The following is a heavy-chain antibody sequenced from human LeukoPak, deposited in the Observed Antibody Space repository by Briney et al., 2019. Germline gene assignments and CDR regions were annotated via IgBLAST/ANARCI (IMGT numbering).Heavy chain of an antibody. D-gene: IGHD5-24*01. CDR2: FIPILGIA. CDR1: GGTFSSYA. Sequence: SVKASCKASGGTFSSYAISWVRQAPGQGLEWMGRFIPILGIANYAQKFQGRVTITADKSTSTAYMELSSLRSEDTAVYYCARDGYSHEADYWGQGTLVTVSS. CDR3: ARDGYSHEADY. V-gene: IGHV1-69*04. J-gene: IGHJ4*02.